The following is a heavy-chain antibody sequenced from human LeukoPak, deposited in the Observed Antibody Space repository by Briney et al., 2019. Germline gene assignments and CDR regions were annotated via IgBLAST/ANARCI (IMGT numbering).Heavy chain of an antibody. Sequence: SETLSLTCTVSGVSISSSNSYWGWIRQPPGKGLEWIGSIYYSGNTYYNASLKSQVSVSIDTSKNRFSLKLTSVTAADTAVYYCARQTGSGLFILPGGQGTLVTVSS. CDR2: IYYSGNT. D-gene: IGHD3/OR15-3a*01. CDR3: ARQTGSGLFILP. CDR1: GVSISSSNSY. V-gene: IGHV4-39*01. J-gene: IGHJ4*02.